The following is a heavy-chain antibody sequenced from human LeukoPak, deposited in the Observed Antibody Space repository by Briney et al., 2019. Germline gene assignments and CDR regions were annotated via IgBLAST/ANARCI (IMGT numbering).Heavy chain of an antibody. J-gene: IGHJ3*02. V-gene: IGHV3-9*03. CDR1: GFTFDDYA. CDR3: AGRSGSYENAFDI. Sequence: GGSLRLSCAASGFTFDDYAMHWVRQAPGKGLEWVSGISWNSGSIGYADSVKGRFTISRDNAKNSLYLQMNSLRAEDMALYYCAGRSGSYENAFDIWGQGTMVTVSS. CDR2: ISWNSGSI. D-gene: IGHD1-26*01.